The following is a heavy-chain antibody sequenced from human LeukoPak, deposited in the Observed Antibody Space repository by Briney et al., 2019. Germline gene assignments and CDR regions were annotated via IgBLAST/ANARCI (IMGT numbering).Heavy chain of an antibody. V-gene: IGHV4-31*03. Sequence: SQTLSLTCTVSGGSISSGGYYWSWIRQHPGQGLEWIGYIYYSGSTYYNPSLKSRVTISVDTSKNQFSLKLSSVTAADTAVYYCAAVTNKYYYYGMDVWGQGTTVTVSS. J-gene: IGHJ6*02. CDR2: IYYSGST. D-gene: IGHD4-17*01. CDR1: GGSISSGGYY. CDR3: AAVTNKYYYYGMDV.